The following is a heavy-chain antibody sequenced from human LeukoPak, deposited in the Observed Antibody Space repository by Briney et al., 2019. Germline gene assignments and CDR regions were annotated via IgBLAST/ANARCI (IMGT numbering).Heavy chain of an antibody. D-gene: IGHD6-13*01. Sequence: PSETLSLTCAVYGGSFSGYYWSWIRQPPGKGLEWIGEINHSGSTNYNPSLKSRVTISVDTSKNQFSLKLSSVTAADTAVYYCARNLGYTFDYWGQGTLVTASS. V-gene: IGHV4-34*01. CDR3: ARNLGYTFDY. CDR2: INHSGST. CDR1: GGSFSGYY. J-gene: IGHJ4*02.